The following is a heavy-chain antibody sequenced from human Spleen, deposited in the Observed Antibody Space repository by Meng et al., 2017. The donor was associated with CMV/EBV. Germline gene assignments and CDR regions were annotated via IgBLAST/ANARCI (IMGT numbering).Heavy chain of an antibody. CDR2: IYSGGTT. J-gene: IGHJ4*02. V-gene: IGHV3-66*01. Sequence: GESLKISCAASGFTVSSNYMTWVRQAPGKGLEWVSVIYSGGTTYYADSVKGRFTISRDNAKNTLYLQMNSLRAEDTAVYYCARVRLPDSAPDYWGQGTLVTVSS. D-gene: IGHD1-14*01. CDR3: ARVRLPDSAPDY. CDR1: GFTVSSNY.